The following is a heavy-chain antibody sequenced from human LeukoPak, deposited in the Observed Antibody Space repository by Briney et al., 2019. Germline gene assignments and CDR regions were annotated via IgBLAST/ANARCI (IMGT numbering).Heavy chain of an antibody. CDR2: ISSSGSTI. V-gene: IGHV3-11*01. Sequence: PGGSLRLSCAASGFTFSDYYMSWIRQAPGKGLEWVSYISSSGSTIYYADSVKGRFTISRDNAKNSLYLQMNSLRAEDTAVYYCARGAEVGATHGYYYYYGMDVWGQGTTVTVSS. J-gene: IGHJ6*02. CDR3: ARGAEVGATHGYYYYYGMDV. CDR1: GFTFSDYY. D-gene: IGHD1-26*01.